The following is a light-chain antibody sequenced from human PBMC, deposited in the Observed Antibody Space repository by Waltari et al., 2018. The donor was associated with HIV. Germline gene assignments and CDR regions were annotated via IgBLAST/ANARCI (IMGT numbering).Light chain of an antibody. V-gene: IGLV1-40*01. CDR3: QSYDSSLSGWV. J-gene: IGLJ3*02. Sequence: QSVLTQPPSVSGAPGQRVTISCTGSSSNIGAGYDVHWYQQLPGTAPKLLIYGNSDRPSGGPDRVAGSKSGTSASLAITGLQAEDEADYYCQSYDSSLSGWVFGGGTKLTVL. CDR1: SSNIGAGYD. CDR2: GNS.